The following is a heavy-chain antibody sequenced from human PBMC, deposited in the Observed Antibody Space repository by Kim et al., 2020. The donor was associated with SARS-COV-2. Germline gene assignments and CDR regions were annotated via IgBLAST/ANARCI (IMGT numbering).Heavy chain of an antibody. J-gene: IGHJ6*02. CDR1: GFTFSSYG. CDR2: ISYDGSNK. CDR3: VKDAAFRYSYGWNYYYYGMDV. V-gene: IGHV3-30*18. Sequence: GGSLRLSCAASGFTFSSYGMHWVRQAPGKGLEWVAAISYDGSNKNYADSVKGRFTISRDNSKNTLYLQMNSLRAEDTAVYYCVKDAAFRYSYGWNYYYYGMDVWGQGTTVTVSS. D-gene: IGHD5-18*01.